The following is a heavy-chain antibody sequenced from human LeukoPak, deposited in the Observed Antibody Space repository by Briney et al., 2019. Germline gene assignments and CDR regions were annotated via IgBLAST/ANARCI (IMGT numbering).Heavy chain of an antibody. Sequence: SETLSLTCTVSGGPISSGSYYWSWIRQPAGKGLEWIGRIYTSGSTNYNPSLKSRVTISVDTSKNQFSLKLSSVTAADTAVYYCARDATGEFDPWGQGTLVTVSS. CDR3: ARDATGEFDP. V-gene: IGHV4-61*02. CDR2: IYTSGST. CDR1: GGPISSGSYY. J-gene: IGHJ5*02. D-gene: IGHD7-27*01.